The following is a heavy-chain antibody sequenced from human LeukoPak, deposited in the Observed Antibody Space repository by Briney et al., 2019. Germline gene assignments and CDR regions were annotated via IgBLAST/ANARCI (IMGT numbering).Heavy chain of an antibody. J-gene: IGHJ3*02. CDR1: GFTFSYFG. Sequence: GGSLRLSCAASGFTFSYFGMHWVRQAPGKGLEWVAVISYDGSNKYYADSVKGRFTISRDNSKNTLYLQMNSLRAEDTAVYYCAKPLPVLRYFDWSLDGAFDIWGQGTMVTVSS. V-gene: IGHV3-30*18. CDR3: AKPLPVLRYFDWSLDGAFDI. CDR2: ISYDGSNK. D-gene: IGHD3-9*01.